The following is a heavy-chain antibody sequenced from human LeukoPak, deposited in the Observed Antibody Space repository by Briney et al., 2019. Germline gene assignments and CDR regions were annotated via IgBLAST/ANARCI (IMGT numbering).Heavy chain of an antibody. CDR3: ARGSYGSGIVGNWFDP. V-gene: IGHV4-39*07. CDR1: GGSISSSSYY. J-gene: IGHJ5*02. D-gene: IGHD3-10*01. CDR2: IYYSGST. Sequence: SETLSLTCTVSGGSISSSSYYWGWIRQPPGKGLEWIGSIYYSGSTYYNPSLKSRVTVSVDTSKNQFSLKLSSVTAADTAVYYCARGSYGSGIVGNWFDPWGQGTLVTVSS.